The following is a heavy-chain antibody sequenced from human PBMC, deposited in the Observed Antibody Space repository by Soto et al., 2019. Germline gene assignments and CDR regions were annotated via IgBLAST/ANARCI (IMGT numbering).Heavy chain of an antibody. J-gene: IGHJ4*02. CDR1: GFTFDDYA. CDR2: ISWNSGSI. D-gene: IGHD4-17*01. CDR3: AGVFYGGNSVNNY. V-gene: IGHV3-9*01. Sequence: PGGSLRLSCAASGFTFDDYAMHWVRQAPGKGLEWVSGISWNSGSIVYADSVKGRFTISRDNSKNTLYLQMNTLRAEDTAVYYCAGVFYGGNSVNNYWGQGTPVTVSS.